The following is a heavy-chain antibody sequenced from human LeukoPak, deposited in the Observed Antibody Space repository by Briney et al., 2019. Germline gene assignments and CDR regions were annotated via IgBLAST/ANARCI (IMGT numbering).Heavy chain of an antibody. D-gene: IGHD5-24*01. CDR2: IYYSGST. CDR1: GGSISSYY. V-gene: IGHV4-59*01. CDR3: ARTHRDGYSYYMDV. Sequence: SETLSLTCTVSGGSISSYYWSWIRQPPGKGLEWIGYIYYSGSTNYNPSPKSRVTISVDTSKNQFSLKLSSVTAADTAVYYCARTHRDGYSYYMDVWGKGTTVTVSS. J-gene: IGHJ6*03.